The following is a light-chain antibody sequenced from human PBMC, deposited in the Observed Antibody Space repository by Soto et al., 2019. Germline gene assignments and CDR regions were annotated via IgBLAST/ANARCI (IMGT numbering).Light chain of an antibody. Sequence: EIVLTQSPGTLSLSPGERTTLSCRASQSVSTNYLAWYQQKPGQAPRLLIYGASSRATGIPDRFSGSGSGADCALTVSRLEPEDFAVYYWQQYGSVPLTFGGGTKVEIK. CDR3: QQYGSVPLT. J-gene: IGKJ4*01. CDR1: QSVSTNY. CDR2: GAS. V-gene: IGKV3-20*01.